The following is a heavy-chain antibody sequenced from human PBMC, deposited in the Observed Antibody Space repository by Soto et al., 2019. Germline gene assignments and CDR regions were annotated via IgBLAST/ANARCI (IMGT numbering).Heavy chain of an antibody. V-gene: IGHV1-2*04. CDR1: GYTFTGYY. CDR2: INPNSGGT. J-gene: IGHJ6*02. D-gene: IGHD3-3*01. CDR3: ARDRRGPIFGVVTLYYYYYGMDV. Sequence: GASVKVSCKASGYTFTGYYMHWVRQAPGQGLEWMGWINPNSGGTNYAQKFQGWVTMTRDTSISTAYMGLSRLRSDDTAVYYCARDRRGPIFGVVTLYYYYYGMDVWGQGTTVTVSS.